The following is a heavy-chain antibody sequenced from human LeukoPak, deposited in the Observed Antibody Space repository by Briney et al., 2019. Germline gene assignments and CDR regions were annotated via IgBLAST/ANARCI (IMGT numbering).Heavy chain of an antibody. Sequence: GGSLRLSCAASEFTFSSYAMSWVRQAPGKGLEWVSDISGSGGSTYYADSVKGRFTISRDNSKNTLYLQMNSLRAEDTAVYYCAKAGYGSGYSNAFDMWGQGTMVTVSS. V-gene: IGHV3-23*01. CDR3: AKAGYGSGYSNAFDM. J-gene: IGHJ3*02. CDR1: EFTFSSYA. D-gene: IGHD3-22*01. CDR2: ISGSGGST.